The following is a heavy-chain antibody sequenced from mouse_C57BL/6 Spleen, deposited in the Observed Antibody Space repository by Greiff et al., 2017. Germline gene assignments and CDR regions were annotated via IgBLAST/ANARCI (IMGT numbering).Heavy chain of an antibody. D-gene: IGHD2-4*01. CDR2: ISDGGSYT. CDR3: ARIYYDYYYFDY. J-gene: IGHJ2*01. V-gene: IGHV5-4*03. CDR1: GFTFSSYA. Sequence: DVKLQESGGGLVKPGGSLKLSCAASGFTFSSYAMSWVRQTPEKRLEWVATISDGGSYTYYPDNVKGRFTISRDNAKNNLYLQMSHLKSEDTAMYYCARIYYDYYYFDYWGQGTTLTVSS.